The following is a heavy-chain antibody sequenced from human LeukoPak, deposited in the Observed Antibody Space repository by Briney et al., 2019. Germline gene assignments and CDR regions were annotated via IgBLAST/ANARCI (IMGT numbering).Heavy chain of an antibody. CDR2: ISAYNGNT. CDR3: ARDWHYDYVWGSYRYTLAGGAFDI. V-gene: IGHV1-18*01. Sequence: GASVKVSCKASGYTFTSYGISWVRQAPGQGLEWMGWISAYNGNTNYAQKLQGRVTMTTDTSTSTAYMELRSLRSDDTAVYYCARDWHYDYVWGSYRYTLAGGAFDIWGQGTMVTVPS. CDR1: GYTFTSYG. J-gene: IGHJ3*02. D-gene: IGHD3-16*02.